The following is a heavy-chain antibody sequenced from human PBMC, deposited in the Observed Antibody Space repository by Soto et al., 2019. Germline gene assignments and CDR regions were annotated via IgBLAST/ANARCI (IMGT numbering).Heavy chain of an antibody. V-gene: IGHV1-2*02. D-gene: IGHD1-26*01. J-gene: IGHJ1*01. Sequence: ASVKVSCKASRYTFTSYDIFWVRQSPGQGLEWMGWMRTGSGDTHYAQKFQGRVTMTRDTSISTAYMELNNLVSDDTAVYYCARRSTTYLNEVIYDIWGQGTLVTVSS. CDR3: ARRSTTYLNEVIYDI. CDR2: MRTGSGDT. CDR1: RYTFTSYD.